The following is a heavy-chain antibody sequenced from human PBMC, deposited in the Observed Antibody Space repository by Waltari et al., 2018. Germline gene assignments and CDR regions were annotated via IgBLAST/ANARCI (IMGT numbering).Heavy chain of an antibody. V-gene: IGHV4-4*02. J-gene: IGHJ4*02. CDR3: ARDRGKGLYLDS. CDR2: VNRSGKT. D-gene: IGHD2-15*01. Sequence: ARQSPGKGLECIGQVNRSGKTNYNPSLASRVTVSIDTSKKQFSLTIPSPTAADTAMYYCARDRGKGLYLDSWGQGTQVTVSP.